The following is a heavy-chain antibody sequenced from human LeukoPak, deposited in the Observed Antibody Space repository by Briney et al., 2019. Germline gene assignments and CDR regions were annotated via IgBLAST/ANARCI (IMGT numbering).Heavy chain of an antibody. CDR3: ARARGYSYGYPDY. CDR2: IYYSGST. D-gene: IGHD5-18*01. V-gene: IGHV4-39*07. Sequence: SETLSLTCAVSGGSISSGGYYWGWIRQPPGKGLEWIGTIYYSGSTYYNPSLKSRVTISVDTSKNQFSLNLSSVTAADTAVYYCARARGYSYGYPDYWGQGTLVTVSS. CDR1: GGSISSGGYY. J-gene: IGHJ4*02.